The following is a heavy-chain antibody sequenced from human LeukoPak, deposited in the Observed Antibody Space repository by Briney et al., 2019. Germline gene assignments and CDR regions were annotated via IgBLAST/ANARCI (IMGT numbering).Heavy chain of an antibody. CDR2: ISHSGTT. D-gene: IGHD6-19*01. V-gene: IGHV4-34*01. J-gene: IGHJ5*02. CDR1: GGSFSGYY. Sequence: SETLSLTCAVYGGSFSGYYWSWIRQPPGKGLEWIGDISHSGTTNYKSSLKSRITISLDTSNNHFSLKVSSVTAADTAVYYCARQFRRIVVAGSHWFDPWGQGTLVTVSS. CDR3: ARQFRRIVVAGSHWFDP.